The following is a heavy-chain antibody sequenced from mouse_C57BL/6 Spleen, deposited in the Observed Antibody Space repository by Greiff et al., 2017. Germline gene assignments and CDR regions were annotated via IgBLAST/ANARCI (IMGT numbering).Heavy chain of an antibody. J-gene: IGHJ2*01. CDR3: ARREDYFDY. CDR2: ISGGGGNT. CDR1: GFTFSSYT. V-gene: IGHV5-9*01. Sequence: EVKLVESGGGLVKPGGSLKLSCAASGFTFSSYTMFWVRQTPEKRLEWVATISGGGGNTYYPDSVKGRFTISRDNAKNTLYLQMSSLRSEDTALYYCARREDYFDYWGQGTTLTVSS.